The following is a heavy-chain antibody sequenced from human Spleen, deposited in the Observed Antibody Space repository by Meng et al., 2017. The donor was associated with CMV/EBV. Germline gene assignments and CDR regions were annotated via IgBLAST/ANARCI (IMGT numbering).Heavy chain of an antibody. CDR2: IIPIFGTA. CDR3: ARDDAVGVLMVYDNYYYYGMDV. CDR1: GGTFSSYA. V-gene: IGHV1-69*05. Sequence: SVKVSCKASGGTFSSYAISWVRQAPGQGLEWMGGIIPIFGTANYAQKLQGRVTMTTDTSTSTAYMELRSLRSDDTAVYYCARDDAVGVLMVYDNYYYYGMDVWGQGTTVTVSS. J-gene: IGHJ6*02. D-gene: IGHD2-8*01.